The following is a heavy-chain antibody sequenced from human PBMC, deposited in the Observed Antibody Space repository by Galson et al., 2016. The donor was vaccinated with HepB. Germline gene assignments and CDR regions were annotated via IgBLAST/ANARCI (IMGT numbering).Heavy chain of an antibody. D-gene: IGHD6-13*01. Sequence: SLRLSCAASGFTFSSYGMHWVRQASGKGLEWVAAISYDGSNKYYADSVKGRFTISRDNSKNTLYLQMNSLRAEDTAVYYCAKNFRTAPGRGSDYFDYWGQGTLVTVSS. CDR1: GFTFSSYG. V-gene: IGHV3-30*18. CDR3: AKNFRTAPGRGSDYFDY. CDR2: ISYDGSNK. J-gene: IGHJ4*02.